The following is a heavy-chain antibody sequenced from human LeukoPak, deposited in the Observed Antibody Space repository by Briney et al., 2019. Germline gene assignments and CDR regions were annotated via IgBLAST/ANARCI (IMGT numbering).Heavy chain of an antibody. CDR1: GYGFATYW. CDR3: ASRLRERFDS. Sequence: GESLKISCKGSGYGFATYWIGWVRQMPGKGLEWMGIIYPGDSDTRYSPSFQGQVTISADKSISTAYLQWSSLKASDTAMYYCASRLRERFDSWGQGTLVTVSS. CDR2: IYPGDSDT. D-gene: IGHD5-12*01. V-gene: IGHV5-51*01. J-gene: IGHJ4*02.